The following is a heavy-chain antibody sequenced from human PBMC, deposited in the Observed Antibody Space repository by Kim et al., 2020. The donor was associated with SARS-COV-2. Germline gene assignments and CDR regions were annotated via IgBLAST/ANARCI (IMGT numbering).Heavy chain of an antibody. Sequence: GGSLRLSCAASGFILSSYSMNWVRQAPGKGLEWVSYISTSSSIIYYSDSLKGRFTISRDNAKNSLYLQMSSLRDEDTAVYYCATYGSGTTDAFDFWGQGTMVTVSS. CDR2: ISTSSSII. D-gene: IGHD3-10*01. J-gene: IGHJ3*01. V-gene: IGHV3-48*02. CDR1: GFILSSYS. CDR3: ATYGSGTTDAFDF.